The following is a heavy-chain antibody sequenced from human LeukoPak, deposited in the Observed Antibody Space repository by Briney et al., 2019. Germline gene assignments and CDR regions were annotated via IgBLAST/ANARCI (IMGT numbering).Heavy chain of an antibody. CDR3: ARLGTYYYDSSGYSDAFDI. V-gene: IGHV4-59*08. CDR1: GGSIITYY. D-gene: IGHD3-22*01. CDR2: IQHSGST. J-gene: IGHJ3*02. Sequence: PSETLSLTCTVSGGSIITYYWSWIRRPPGGGLEWIAYIQHSGSTNYNPSLQRRFTISADTSKNQFSLKLSSVTAADTAVYYCARLGTYYYDSSGYSDAFDIWGQGTMVTVSS.